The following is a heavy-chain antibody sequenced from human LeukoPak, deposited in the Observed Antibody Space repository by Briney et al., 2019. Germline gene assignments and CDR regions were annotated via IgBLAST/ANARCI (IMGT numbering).Heavy chain of an antibody. CDR1: GGSFSGYY. J-gene: IGHJ4*02. CDR3: ARAGYSSSWGFDY. Sequence: SETLSLTCAVYGGSFSGYYWSWIRRPPGKGLEWIGEINHSGSTNYNPSLKSRVTISVDTSKIQFSLKLSSVTAADTAVYYCARAGYSSSWGFDYWGQGTLVTVSS. D-gene: IGHD6-13*01. V-gene: IGHV4-34*01. CDR2: INHSGST.